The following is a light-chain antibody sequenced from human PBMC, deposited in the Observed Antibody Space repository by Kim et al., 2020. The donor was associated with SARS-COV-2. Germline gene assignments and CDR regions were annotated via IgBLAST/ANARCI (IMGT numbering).Light chain of an antibody. CDR2: GAT. V-gene: IGKV1-27*01. J-gene: IGKJ1*01. CDR3: QKYNSAPWT. CDR1: QGISKY. Sequence: APVGDRVTITGRASQGISKYLAWYQQKPGKVPKVLIYGATALQSGVPSRFSGSGSGTDFTLTISSLQPEDVATYYCQKYNSAPWTFGQGTKVEIK.